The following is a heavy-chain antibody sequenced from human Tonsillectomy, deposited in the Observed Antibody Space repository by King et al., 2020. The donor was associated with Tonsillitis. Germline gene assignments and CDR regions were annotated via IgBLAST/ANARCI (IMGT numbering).Heavy chain of an antibody. J-gene: IGHJ4*02. D-gene: IGHD3-10*01. V-gene: IGHV4-39*01. Sequence: QLQESGPGLVKPSETMSLTCTVSAGSISSSNYYWGWFRQPPGKGLEWIGSVYYRGRSHFNESLRSRVTLSVDSSKNQFSLRVTSVTTADTAVYFCATHVVQLRGFGESDCWGQGTLVTVSS. CDR2: VYYRGRS. CDR1: AGSISSSNYY. CDR3: ATHVVQLRGFGESDC.